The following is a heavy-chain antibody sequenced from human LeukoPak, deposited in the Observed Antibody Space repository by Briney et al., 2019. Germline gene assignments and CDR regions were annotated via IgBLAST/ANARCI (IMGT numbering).Heavy chain of an antibody. CDR3: AKERGNSYYYMDV. D-gene: IGHD3-10*01. V-gene: IGHV3-30*02. J-gene: IGHJ6*03. CDR2: IRYDGRIK. CDR1: GFTFSSYS. Sequence: GGSLRLSCAASGFTFSSYSMNWVRQAPGKGLGWVAFIRYDGRIKYYADAVKGRFTISRDNSKNTLYLQMNSLRTEDTAVYYCAKERGNSYYYMDVWGKGTTVTVSS.